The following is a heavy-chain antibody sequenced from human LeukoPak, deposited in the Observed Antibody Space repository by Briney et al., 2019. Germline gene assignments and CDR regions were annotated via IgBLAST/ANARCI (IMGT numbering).Heavy chain of an antibody. J-gene: IGHJ4*02. D-gene: IGHD6-19*01. Sequence: GGSLRLSCAASGFTFTNYWMHWVRQASGMGLVWVSRLPPDELDIIYADSVKGRFTVSRDNAKNTVYLQMNSLRAEDTAVYYCARDPMDSSGWSPLDYWGQGTLVTVSS. V-gene: IGHV3-74*01. CDR3: ARDPMDSSGWSPLDY. CDR2: LPPDELDI. CDR1: GFTFTNYW.